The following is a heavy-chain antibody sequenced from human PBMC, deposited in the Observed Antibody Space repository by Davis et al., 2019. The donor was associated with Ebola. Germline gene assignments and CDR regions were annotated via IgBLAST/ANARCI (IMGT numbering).Heavy chain of an antibody. CDR1: GYTFTSYP. Sequence: AAAVKVSCKASGYTFTSYPIHWVRQAPGQRLEWMGWINDGNGHTKYSQKFLGRVIITRDTSARTAYMELSSLRSEDTAVYYCARDNFSGVRPFDYWGQGTLVTVSS. CDR3: ARDNFSGVRPFDY. V-gene: IGHV1-3*01. D-gene: IGHD1-20*01. J-gene: IGHJ4*02. CDR2: INDGNGHT.